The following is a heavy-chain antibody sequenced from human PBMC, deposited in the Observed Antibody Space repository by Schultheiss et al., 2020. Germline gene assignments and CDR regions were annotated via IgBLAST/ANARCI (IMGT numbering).Heavy chain of an antibody. D-gene: IGHD7-27*01. V-gene: IGHV4-34*01. J-gene: IGHJ3*02. CDR3: ARGWADAFDI. CDR1: GGSISSYY. CDR2: INHSGST. Sequence: SETLSLTCTVSGGSISSYYWSWIRQPPGKGLEWIGEINHSGSTNYNPSLKSRVTISVDTSKNQFSLKLSSVTAADTAVYYCARGWADAFDIWGQGTMVTVSS.